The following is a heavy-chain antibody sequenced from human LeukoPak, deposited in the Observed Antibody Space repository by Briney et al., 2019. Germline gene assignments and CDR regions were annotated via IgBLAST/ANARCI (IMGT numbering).Heavy chain of an antibody. CDR1: GYTLTELS. D-gene: IGHD2-2*01. CDR2: FDPEDGET. CDR3: ATPGPIVVVPAAIWDYFDY. V-gene: IGHV1-24*01. J-gene: IGHJ4*02. Sequence: ASVKVSCKVSGYTLTELSMHWVRQAPGKGLEWMGGFDPEDGETIYAQKFQGRVTMTEDTSTDTAYMELSSLRSEDTAVYYCATPGPIVVVPAAIWDYFDYWGQGTLVTVSS.